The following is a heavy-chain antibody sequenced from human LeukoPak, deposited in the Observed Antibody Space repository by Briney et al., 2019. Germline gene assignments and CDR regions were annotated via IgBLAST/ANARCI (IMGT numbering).Heavy chain of an antibody. CDR1: GFTFSSYG. CDR2: IRYDGSNK. CDR3: AKDGVWVGEKKANMDV. V-gene: IGHV3-30*02. J-gene: IGHJ6*03. D-gene: IGHD3-10*01. Sequence: GRSLRLSCAASGFTFSSYGMHWVRQAPGKGLEWVAFIRYDGSNKYYADSVKGRFTISRDNPRNTLYLQMDSLRAEDTAMYFCAKDGVWVGEKKANMDVWGKGTTV.